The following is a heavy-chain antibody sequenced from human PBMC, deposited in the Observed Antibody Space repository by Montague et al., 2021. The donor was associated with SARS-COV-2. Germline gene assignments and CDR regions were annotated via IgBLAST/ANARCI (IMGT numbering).Heavy chain of an antibody. Sequence: SETLSLTCTVSGDSISTSYWAWIRQPPGKGLEWIGYIYYSRRTSYNSSLKSRVTISVDTSKNQVSLNLSSVTAADTAVYFCARAHRRSPDTTHLDYYKGMDLWGQGTTVTVSS. D-gene: IGHD3-22*01. CDR2: IYYSRRT. V-gene: IGHV4-59*01. CDR1: GDSISTSY. J-gene: IGHJ6*02. CDR3: ARAHRRSPDTTHLDYYKGMDL.